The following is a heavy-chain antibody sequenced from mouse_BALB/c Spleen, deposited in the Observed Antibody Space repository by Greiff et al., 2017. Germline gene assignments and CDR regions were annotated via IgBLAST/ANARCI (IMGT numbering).Heavy chain of an antibody. D-gene: IGHD1-2*01. V-gene: IGHV5-4*02. CDR2: ISDGGSYT. Sequence: EVKVVESGGGLVKPGGSLKLSCAASGFTFSDYYMYWVRQTPEKRLEWVATISDGGSYTYYPDSVKGRFTISRDNAKNNLYLQMSSLKSEDTAMYYSARDKGTTATYFDYWGQGTTLTVSS. CDR1: GFTFSDYY. J-gene: IGHJ2*01. CDR3: ARDKGTTATYFDY.